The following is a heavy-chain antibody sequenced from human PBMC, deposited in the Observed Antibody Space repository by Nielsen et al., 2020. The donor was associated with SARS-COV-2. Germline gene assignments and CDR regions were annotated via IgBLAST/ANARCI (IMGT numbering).Heavy chain of an antibody. CDR3: VRLAAAGTGGFDY. J-gene: IGHJ4*02. Sequence: GGSLRLSCAASGFTFSSYWMSWVRQAPGKGLEWVANIKQDGSEKYYVDSVKGRFTISRDNAKNSLYLQMNSLRAEDTALYYCVRLAAAGTGGFDYWGQGTLVTVSS. CDR1: GFTFSSYW. CDR2: IKQDGSEK. D-gene: IGHD6-13*01. V-gene: IGHV3-7*03.